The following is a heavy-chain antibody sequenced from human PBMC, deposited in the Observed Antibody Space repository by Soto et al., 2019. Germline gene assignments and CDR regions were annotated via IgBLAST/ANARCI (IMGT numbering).Heavy chain of an antibody. Sequence: SQTLSLTCAISGDSVSSNTASWNWVRQSPSRGLEWLGRTYSRSKWYNDYAVSVKSRIIINPDTSKNQFSLQLNSATPEDTAVYYCAKGDNLGPKTGYAFDPWGQGILVTAPQ. D-gene: IGHD5-12*01. CDR2: TYSRSKWYN. J-gene: IGHJ5*02. CDR3: AKGDNLGPKTGYAFDP. V-gene: IGHV6-1*01. CDR1: GDSVSSNTAS.